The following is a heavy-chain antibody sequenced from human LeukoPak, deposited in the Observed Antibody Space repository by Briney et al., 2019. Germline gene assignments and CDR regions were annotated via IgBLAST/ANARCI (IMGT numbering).Heavy chain of an antibody. CDR1: GGSISSSSYY. CDR3: ARLDSGSYYVGY. V-gene: IGHV4-39*01. J-gene: IGHJ4*02. D-gene: IGHD1-26*01. CDR2: IYYSGST. Sequence: PSETLSLTCTVSGGSISSSSYYWGWIRQPPGKGLERIGSIYYSGSTYYNPSLKSRVTISVDTSKNQFSLKLSSVTAADTAVYYCARLDSGSYYVGYWGQGTLVTVSS.